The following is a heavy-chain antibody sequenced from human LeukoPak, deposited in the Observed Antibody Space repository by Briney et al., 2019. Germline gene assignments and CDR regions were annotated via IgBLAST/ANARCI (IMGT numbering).Heavy chain of an antibody. CDR2: ISHSGTT. CDR3: ATVGANDAFDI. CDR1: GGSFSGYY. J-gene: IGHJ3*02. Sequence: SETLSLTCAVYGGSFSGYYWNWIRQPPGKGLEWIWEISHSGTTNYNPSLKSRVTISVDTSKNQFSLKLSSVTAADTAVYYCATVGANDAFDIWGQGTMVTVSS. V-gene: IGHV4-34*01. D-gene: IGHD1-26*01.